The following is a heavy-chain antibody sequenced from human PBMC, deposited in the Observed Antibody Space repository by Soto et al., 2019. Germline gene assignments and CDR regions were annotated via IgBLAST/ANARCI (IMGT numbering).Heavy chain of an antibody. CDR3: GSLEGLATISYYLDS. CDR1: GGSVSSSSYY. D-gene: IGHD3-9*01. CDR2: VYYSGST. Sequence: PSETLSLTCTVSGGSVSSSSYYWGWVRQPPGKGLEWIGSVYYSGSTYYNPSLESRVTISVDKSKNQFSLKLMSLSAADTAVYYCGSLEGLATISYYLDSWGQGALVTAPQ. J-gene: IGHJ4*02. V-gene: IGHV4-39*01.